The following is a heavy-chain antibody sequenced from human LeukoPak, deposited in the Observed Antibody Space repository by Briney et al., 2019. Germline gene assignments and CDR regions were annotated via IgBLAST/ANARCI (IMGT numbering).Heavy chain of an antibody. D-gene: IGHD2/OR15-2a*01. J-gene: IGHJ4*02. CDR3: ARESVLFVRGSLGY. CDR1: GGSISSSSYY. CDR2: IYYSGST. V-gene: IGHV4-39*07. Sequence: SETLSLTCIVSGGSISSSSYYWGWIRQPPGKGLEWIGSIYYSGSTYYNPSLKSRVTISVDTSKNQFSLKVSSVTAADTAVYYCARESVLFVRGSLGYWGQGTLVTVSS.